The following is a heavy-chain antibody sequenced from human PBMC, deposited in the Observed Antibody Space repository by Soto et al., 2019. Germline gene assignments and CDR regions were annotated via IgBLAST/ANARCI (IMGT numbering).Heavy chain of an antibody. V-gene: IGHV4-39*07. CDR3: ARGVAF. Sequence: SETLSLTCTVSGGSISSSSYFWGWIRQPPGKGLEWIGSMYYSGTTYYNPSLKSRVNISVDTSKNQFSLKLTSVTAADTAVYYCARGVAFWGQGTLVTVSS. J-gene: IGHJ4*02. CDR2: MYYSGTT. D-gene: IGHD2-15*01. CDR1: GGSISSSSYF.